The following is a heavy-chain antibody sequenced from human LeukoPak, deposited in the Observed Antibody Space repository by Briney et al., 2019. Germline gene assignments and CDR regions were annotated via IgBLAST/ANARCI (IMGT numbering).Heavy chain of an antibody. D-gene: IGHD1-26*01. CDR1: GGTFSSYA. CDR2: IIPIFGTA. V-gene: IGHV1-69*05. Sequence: ASVKVSCKASGGTFSSYAISWVRQAPGQGLEWMGGIIPIFGTANYAQKFQGRVTITTDESTSTAYMELSSLRSEDTAVYYCARERREVGATGYFDYWGQGTLVTVSS. J-gene: IGHJ4*02. CDR3: ARERREVGATGYFDY.